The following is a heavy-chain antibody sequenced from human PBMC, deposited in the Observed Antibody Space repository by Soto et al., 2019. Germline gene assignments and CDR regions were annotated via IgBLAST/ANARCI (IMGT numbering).Heavy chain of an antibody. CDR3: ARVASYTAMASFDY. CDR2: IYYSGST. J-gene: IGHJ4*02. Sequence: PSETLSLTCTVSGGSISSGGYYWSWIRQHPGKGLEWIGYIYYSGSTYYNPSLKSRVTISVDTSKNQFSLKLSSVTAADTAVYYCARVASYTAMASFDYWGQGTLVTVS. CDR1: GGSISSGGYY. V-gene: IGHV4-31*03. D-gene: IGHD5-18*01.